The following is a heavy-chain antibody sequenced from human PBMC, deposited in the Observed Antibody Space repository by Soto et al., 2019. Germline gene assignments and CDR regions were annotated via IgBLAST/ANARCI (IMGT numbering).Heavy chain of an antibody. J-gene: IGHJ6*02. D-gene: IGHD6-6*01. CDR3: AREGSSFNYFYYGIDV. Sequence: QVQLVQSGAEVKKPGSSVKVSCKASGGTFSSYAISWVRQAPGQGLEWMGGIIPIFGTANYAQKFQGRVTITADESTSTAYMELRSLRYEDTAVYYCAREGSSFNYFYYGIDVWGQGTTVTVSS. CDR1: GGTFSSYA. CDR2: IIPIFGTA. V-gene: IGHV1-69*01.